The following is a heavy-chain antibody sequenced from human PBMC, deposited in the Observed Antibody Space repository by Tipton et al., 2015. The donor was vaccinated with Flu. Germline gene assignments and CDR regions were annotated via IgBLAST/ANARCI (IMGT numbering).Heavy chain of an antibody. CDR3: ARAGWGGYTSTAS. CDR1: GFAFSSDW. V-gene: IGHV3-7*04. Sequence: GSLRLSCAASGFAFSSDWMSWVRQAPGEGLEWVANINPDGSQKYYADSVRGRFTTSRDNTKSSLYLQMNSLRAEDSAMYYCARAGWGGYTSTASWGQGTLVTVSS. D-gene: IGHD5-24*01. J-gene: IGHJ5*02. CDR2: INPDGSQK.